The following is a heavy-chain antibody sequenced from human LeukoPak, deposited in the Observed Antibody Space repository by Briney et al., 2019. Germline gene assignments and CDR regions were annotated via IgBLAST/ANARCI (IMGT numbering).Heavy chain of an antibody. Sequence: SETLSLTCAVSGYSISSGYYWGWIRQPPGKGVEWIGSIYHSGSTYYHPSLKSRVTISLDTSKNHFSLKVTSVTAADTAVYYCARQFSYGDGFDYWGQGTLVTVSS. J-gene: IGHJ4*02. V-gene: IGHV4-38-2*01. CDR2: IYHSGST. D-gene: IGHD5-18*01. CDR3: ARQFSYGDGFDY. CDR1: GYSISSGYY.